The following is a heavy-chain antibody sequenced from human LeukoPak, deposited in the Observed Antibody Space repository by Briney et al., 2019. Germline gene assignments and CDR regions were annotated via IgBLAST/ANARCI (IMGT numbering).Heavy chain of an antibody. CDR2: IYYSGST. CDR1: GGSISSSSYY. Sequence: SETLSLTCTVSGGSISSSSYYWGWIRQPPGKGLEWIGSIYYSGSTYYNPSLKSRVTISVDTSKNQFSLKLSSVTAADAAVYYCARRGLTYCSGGSCLLDYWGQGTLVTVSS. D-gene: IGHD2-15*01. CDR3: ARRGLTYCSGGSCLLDY. J-gene: IGHJ4*02. V-gene: IGHV4-39*01.